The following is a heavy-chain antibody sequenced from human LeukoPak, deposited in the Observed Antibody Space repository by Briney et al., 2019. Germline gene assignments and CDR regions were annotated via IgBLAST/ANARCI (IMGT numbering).Heavy chain of an antibody. Sequence: SETLSLTCTVSGGSISTGAYYWGWIRQPPGEGPEWIGSIYYSGTTYYNPSLKSRVTMSIDTSKNQFSLNLRSVTAADTAVYYCARQSTTHNWFGPWGQGTLVTVSS. CDR3: ARQSTTHNWFGP. J-gene: IGHJ5*02. V-gene: IGHV4-39*01. D-gene: IGHD4-11*01. CDR2: IYYSGTT. CDR1: GGSISTGAYY.